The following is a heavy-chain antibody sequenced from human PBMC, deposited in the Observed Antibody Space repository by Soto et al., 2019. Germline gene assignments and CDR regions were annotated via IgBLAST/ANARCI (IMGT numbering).Heavy chain of an antibody. CDR2: ISGSGGST. V-gene: IGHV3-23*01. D-gene: IGHD6-19*01. CDR3: ATTHSSGWYLFDY. CDR1: GFTFSSYA. J-gene: IGHJ4*02. Sequence: GGSLRLSCAASGFTFSSYAMSWVRQAPGKGLEWVSAISGSGGSTYYADSVKGRFTISRDNSKNTLYLQMNSLRAEDTAVYYCATTHSSGWYLFDYWGQGTLVTVSS.